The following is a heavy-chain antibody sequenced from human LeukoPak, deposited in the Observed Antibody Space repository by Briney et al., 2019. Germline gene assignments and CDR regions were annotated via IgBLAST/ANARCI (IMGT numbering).Heavy chain of an antibody. CDR1: GFTFSSYE. V-gene: IGHV3-48*03. J-gene: IGHJ6*03. CDR3: ARWIRPRYYYYYMDV. Sequence: GGSLRLSCAASGFTFSSYEMNWVRQAPGKGLEWVSYISSIGSTIYYAGSVKGRFTISRDNAKNSLYLQMNSLRAEDTAVYYCARWIRPRYYYYYMDVWGKGTTVTVSS. D-gene: IGHD5-18*01. CDR2: ISSIGSTI.